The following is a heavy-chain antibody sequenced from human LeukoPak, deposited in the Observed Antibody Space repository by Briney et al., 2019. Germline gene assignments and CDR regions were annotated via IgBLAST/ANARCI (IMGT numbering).Heavy chain of an antibody. D-gene: IGHD2-2*02. CDR2: IKQDGSEK. J-gene: IGHJ3*02. CDR3: AIQYCPRKPCYTDVFEI. CDR1: GFTFSSYW. Sequence: PGGSLRLSCAASGFTFSSYWMSWVRQAPGKGLEWVANIKQDGSEKYYVDSVKGRFTISRDNAKNSLYLQMSSLRVEDTPVYYCAIQYCPRKPCYTDVFEIWGQGTMVTVS. V-gene: IGHV3-7*01.